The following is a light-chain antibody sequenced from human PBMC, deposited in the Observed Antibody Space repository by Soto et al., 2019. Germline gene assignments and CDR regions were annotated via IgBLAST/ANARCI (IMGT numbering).Light chain of an antibody. Sequence: DIQMTQSPSSLSASVGDRVTITCQASQDISNYLNWYQQKPGKAPKLLIYDASNLETGVPSRCTGSASGTHFTFPISRMQLVDIATDYCELYDILPCPFGPVAKVGI. J-gene: IGKJ3*01. CDR1: QDISNY. V-gene: IGKV1-33*01. CDR3: ELYDILPCP. CDR2: DAS.